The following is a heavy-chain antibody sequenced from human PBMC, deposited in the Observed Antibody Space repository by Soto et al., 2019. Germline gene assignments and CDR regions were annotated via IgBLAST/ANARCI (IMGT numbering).Heavy chain of an antibody. J-gene: IGHJ4*01. CDR1: GYTFTNSD. V-gene: IGHV1-8*01. D-gene: IGHD1-1*01. Sequence: ASVKVSCKASGYTFTNSDINWMRQATGQGLEWMGWTNPNNGNTDCARNFQGRVTMTRNTSINTAYMELSGLRFEDTAVYYCARGLQPWNDDRRGTVYWG. CDR3: ARGLQPWNDDRRGTVY. CDR2: TNPNNGNT.